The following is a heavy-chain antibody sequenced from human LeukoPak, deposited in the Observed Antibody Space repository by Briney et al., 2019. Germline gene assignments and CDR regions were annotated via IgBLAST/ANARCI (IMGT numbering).Heavy chain of an antibody. D-gene: IGHD3-22*01. CDR2: IYYTGKT. V-gene: IGHV4-39*07. Sequence: PSETLSLTCTVSGGSISSSSYYWGWIRQPPGKGLEWIGYIYYTGKTYYSPSLHSRVTMSVDTSNNHFSLRLTSMTAADTAVYYCARLVNNDSSGDADTFDMWGQGTMVTVSS. J-gene: IGHJ3*02. CDR3: ARLVNNDSSGDADTFDM. CDR1: GGSISSSSYY.